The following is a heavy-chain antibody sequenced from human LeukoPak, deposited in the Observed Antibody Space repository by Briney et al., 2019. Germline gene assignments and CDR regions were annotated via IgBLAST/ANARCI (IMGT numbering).Heavy chain of an antibody. CDR1: GGSISSYY. CDR3: AGDYSSSWSRGFDY. D-gene: IGHD6-13*01. J-gene: IGHJ4*02. Sequence: PSETLSLTCTVSGGSISSYYWSWIRQPPGKGLEWIGYIYYSGSTNYNPSLKSRVTISVDKSKNQFSLKLSSVTAADTAVYYCAGDYSSSWSRGFDYWGQGTLVTVSS. CDR2: IYYSGST. V-gene: IGHV4-59*12.